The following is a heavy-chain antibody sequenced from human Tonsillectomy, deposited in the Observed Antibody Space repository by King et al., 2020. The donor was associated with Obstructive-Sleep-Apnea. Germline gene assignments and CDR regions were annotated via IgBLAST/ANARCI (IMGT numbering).Heavy chain of an antibody. D-gene: IGHD2-15*01. CDR1: GFTFSSYS. CDR2: ISSSSSTI. CDR3: ARDIVVVVAPEGFDY. Sequence: VQLVESGGGLVQPGGSLRLSCAASGFTFSSYSMNWVRQAPGKGLEWVSYISSSSSTIYYADSVKGRFTISRDNAKNSRYLQMNSLRAEDMAVYYCARDIVVVVAPEGFDYWGQGTLVTVSS. V-gene: IGHV3-48*04. J-gene: IGHJ4*02.